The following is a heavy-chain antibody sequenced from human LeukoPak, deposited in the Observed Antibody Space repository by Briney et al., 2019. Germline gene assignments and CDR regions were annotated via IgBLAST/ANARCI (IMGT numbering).Heavy chain of an antibody. J-gene: IGHJ1*01. CDR3: ARTYYYDSSGYYEVVEYFQH. CDR2: IKQDGSEK. CDR1: GFTFSGYW. Sequence: GGSLRLSCAASGFTFSGYWMSWVRQAPGKGLEWVANIKQDGSEKYYVDSVKGRFTISRDNAKNSLYLQMNSLRAEDTAVYYCARTYYYDSSGYYEVVEYFQHWGQGTLVTVSS. D-gene: IGHD3-22*01. V-gene: IGHV3-7*03.